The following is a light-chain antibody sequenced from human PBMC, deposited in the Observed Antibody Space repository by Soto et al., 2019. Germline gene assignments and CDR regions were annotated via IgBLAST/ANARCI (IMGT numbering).Light chain of an antibody. Sequence: EVVLTQSPGTLSLSPGERATLSCRASQSISQSLAWYQQRPGQSPRLLIYDASRRATGIPDRFTGSGFGTDFTLTISRLAPEDRAVYYCQQYGGSPRTFGQGTKVELK. CDR2: DAS. V-gene: IGKV3-20*01. CDR1: QSISQS. J-gene: IGKJ1*01. CDR3: QQYGGSPRT.